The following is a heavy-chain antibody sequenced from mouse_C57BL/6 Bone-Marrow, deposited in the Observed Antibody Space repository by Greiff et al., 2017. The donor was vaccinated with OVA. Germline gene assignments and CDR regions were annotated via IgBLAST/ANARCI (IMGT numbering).Heavy chain of an antibody. J-gene: IGHJ3*01. CDR1: GYTFTSYG. Sequence: QVQLKESGAELARPGASVKLSCKASGYTFTSYGISWVKQRTGQGLEWIGEIYPRSGNTYYNEKFKGKATLTADKSSSTAYMELRSLTSEDSAVYFCARWWYYGSSSFAYWGQGTLVTVSA. CDR2: IYPRSGNT. CDR3: ARWWYYGSSSFAY. V-gene: IGHV1-81*01. D-gene: IGHD1-1*01.